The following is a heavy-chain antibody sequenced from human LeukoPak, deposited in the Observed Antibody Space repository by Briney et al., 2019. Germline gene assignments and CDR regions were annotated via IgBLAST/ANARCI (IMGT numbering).Heavy chain of an antibody. V-gene: IGHV4-39*07. CDR2: IYYSGST. J-gene: IGHJ3*02. CDR1: GGSISSGGYS. Sequence: SQTLSLTCAVSGGSISSGGYSWGWIRQPPGKGLEWIGSIYYSGSTYYNPSLKSRVTISVDTSKNQFSLKLSSVTAADTAVYYCASNDYTVDAFDIWGQGTMVTVSS. CDR3: ASNDYTVDAFDI. D-gene: IGHD3-3*01.